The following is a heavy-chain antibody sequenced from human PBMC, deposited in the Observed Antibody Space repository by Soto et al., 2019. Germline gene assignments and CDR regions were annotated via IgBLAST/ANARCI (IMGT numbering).Heavy chain of an antibody. D-gene: IGHD1-1*01. CDR3: AHRADTDGNWNGGYFDS. J-gene: IGHJ4*02. V-gene: IGHV2-5*02. CDR1: GFSLSARHVG. Sequence: QITLKESGPTRVKPTQTLTLTCTFSGFSLSARHVGVGWIRQATGKAMERLALIYWDDYKGYSPSLTSRLTITKDTAKKQVVHTMTSRDPVDTGIYYCAHRADTDGNWNGGYFDSWGQGALVTVSS. CDR2: IYWDDYK.